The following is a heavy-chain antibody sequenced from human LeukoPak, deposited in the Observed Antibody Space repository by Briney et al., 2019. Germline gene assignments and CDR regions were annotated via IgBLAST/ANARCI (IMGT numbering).Heavy chain of an antibody. CDR3: AKDIGRVDTASTYMDV. CDR1: GFTFSDYY. D-gene: IGHD5-18*01. J-gene: IGHJ6*03. Sequence: PGGSLRLSCVASGFTFSDYYMSWVRQPPGKGLEWVSGISWNSFTMGYADSVKGRFTISRDNAKNSLYLQMDSLRVEDTALYYCAKDIGRVDTASTYMDVWGKGTTVTISS. V-gene: IGHV3-9*01. CDR2: ISWNSFTM.